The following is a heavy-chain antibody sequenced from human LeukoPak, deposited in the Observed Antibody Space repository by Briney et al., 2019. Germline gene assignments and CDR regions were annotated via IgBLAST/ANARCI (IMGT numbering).Heavy chain of an antibody. D-gene: IGHD3/OR15-3a*01. CDR3: ARQTGSGLFILP. CDR1: GGSSTNYF. CDR2: IYYSGNT. Sequence: PSETLSLTCVLYGGSSTNYFWSWIRQPPGKGLEWIGSIYYSGNTYYNASLKSQVSISIDTSKNQFSLRLTSVTAADTAVYYCARQTGSGLFILPGGQGTLVTVSS. V-gene: IGHV4-39*01. J-gene: IGHJ4*02.